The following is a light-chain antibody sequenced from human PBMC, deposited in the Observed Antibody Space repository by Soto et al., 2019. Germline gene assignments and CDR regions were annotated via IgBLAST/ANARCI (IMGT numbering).Light chain of an antibody. CDR1: SNDVGSYNL. Sequence: QSALAQPASVSGSPGQSIAISCAGTSNDVGSYNLVSWYQHHPGKAPKLMIYGGSKRPSGVSDRFSGSKSGNTASLTISGLQAEDEADYYCCSFAGNSNSVFGTGTKVTVL. CDR3: CSFAGNSNSV. V-gene: IGLV2-23*01. CDR2: GGS. J-gene: IGLJ1*01.